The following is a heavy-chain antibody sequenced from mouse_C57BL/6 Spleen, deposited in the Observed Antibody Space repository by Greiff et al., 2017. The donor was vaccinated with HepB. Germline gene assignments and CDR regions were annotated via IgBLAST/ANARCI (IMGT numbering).Heavy chain of an antibody. D-gene: IGHD2-5*01. J-gene: IGHJ4*01. CDR3: TTDYSNSYAMDY. V-gene: IGHV14-4*01. CDR2: IDPENGDT. CDR1: GFNIKDDY. Sequence: VQLKQSGAELVRPGASVKLSCTASGFNIKDDYMHWVKQRPEQGLEWIGWIDPENGDTEYASKFQGKATITADTSSNTAYLQLSSLTSEDTAVYYCTTDYSNSYAMDYWGQGTSVTVSS.